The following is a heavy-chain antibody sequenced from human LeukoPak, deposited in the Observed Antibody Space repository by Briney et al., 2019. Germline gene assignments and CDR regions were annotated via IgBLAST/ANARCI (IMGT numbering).Heavy chain of an antibody. J-gene: IGHJ4*02. CDR2: ISSSSGYI. Sequence: GGSLRLSCAASGFTFSSYSMNWVRQAPGKGLEWVSSISSSSGYIYYADSVKGRFTISRDNAKNSLYLQMNSLRAEDTAVYYCARDRTSCCSTPDYWGQGTLVTVSS. CDR3: ARDRTSCCSTPDY. D-gene: IGHD2-2*01. CDR1: GFTFSSYS. V-gene: IGHV3-21*01.